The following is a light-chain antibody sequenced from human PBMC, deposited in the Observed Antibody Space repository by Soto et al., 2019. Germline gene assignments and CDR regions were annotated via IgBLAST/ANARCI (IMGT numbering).Light chain of an antibody. CDR2: GAS. CDR3: YPYGSAPFS. V-gene: IGKV3-20*01. Sequence: EIVLTQSPGTLSLSPGDRATLSCRASQSVSTNYLAWYQQSLGQAPRLLIYGASSRATGIPDRFSGNGSGIDFNHNISRLDAEGFAVDYWYPYGSAPFSVGSGTKVDIK. CDR1: QSVSTNY. J-gene: IGKJ3*01.